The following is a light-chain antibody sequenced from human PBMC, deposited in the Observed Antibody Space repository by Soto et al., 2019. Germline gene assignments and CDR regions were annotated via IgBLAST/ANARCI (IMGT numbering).Light chain of an antibody. J-gene: IGKJ4*01. Sequence: DLQMTHSPSLLSASVGDRVTITCRASQGISQYVAWYQQKPGKAPKLLIYAAVVLQGGIPSRFSGSGSATEFILTISGLQPEDFATYYCQQVSAYPFNFGGGTKV. CDR2: AAV. V-gene: IGKV1-9*01. CDR1: QGISQY. CDR3: QQVSAYPFN.